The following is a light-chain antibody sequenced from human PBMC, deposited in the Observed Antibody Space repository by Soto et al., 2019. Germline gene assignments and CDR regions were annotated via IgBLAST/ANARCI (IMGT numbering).Light chain of an antibody. Sequence: DIVMTQSPDSLAVSLGERATINSKSSQSVLYNSNNKNYLAWYQQKPGQAPKMVIYWASTRESGVPDRFSGSGSGTNFTLTVSSLQAEDVAVYYCQQYRSSPFTFGPGTKVDIK. V-gene: IGKV4-1*01. CDR3: QQYRSSPFT. J-gene: IGKJ3*01. CDR2: WAS. CDR1: QSVLYNSNNKNY.